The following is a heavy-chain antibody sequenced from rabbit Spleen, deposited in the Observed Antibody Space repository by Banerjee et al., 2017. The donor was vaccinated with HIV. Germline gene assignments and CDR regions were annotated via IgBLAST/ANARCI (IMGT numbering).Heavy chain of an antibody. V-gene: IGHV1S40*01. Sequence: QSLEESGGDLVKPGASLTLTCTASGVSFSFSSYMCWVRQAPGKGLEWIACIDIGSSGFTYYANWAKGRFTFSKTSSTTVTLQMTSLTAADTATYFCARDLTGVIGWNFGWWGPGTLVTVS. CDR2: IDIGSSGFT. CDR1: GVSFSFSSY. CDR3: ARDLTGVIGWNFGW. D-gene: IGHD1-1*01. J-gene: IGHJ4*01.